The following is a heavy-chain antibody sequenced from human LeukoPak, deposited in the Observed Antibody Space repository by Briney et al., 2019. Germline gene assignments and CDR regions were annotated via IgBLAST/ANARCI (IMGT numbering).Heavy chain of an antibody. CDR1: GFTFSSYA. CDR2: ISGSGGST. J-gene: IGHJ4*02. D-gene: IGHD6-13*01. CDR3: AKDRGYSSSWYYFDY. V-gene: IGHV3-23*01. Sequence: QTGGSLRLSCAASGFTFSSYAMSWVRQAPGKGLEWVSAISGSGGSTYYADSVKGRFTISRDNSKNTLYLQMNSLRAEDTAVYYCAKDRGYSSSWYYFDYWGQGTLVTVSS.